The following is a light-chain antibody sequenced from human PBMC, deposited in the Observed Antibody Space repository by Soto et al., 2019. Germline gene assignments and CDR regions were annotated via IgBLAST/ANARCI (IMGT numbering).Light chain of an antibody. CDR2: AAS. V-gene: IGKV1-6*01. CDR1: QGIRND. CDR3: LRDYNHPQP. Sequence: AIQMTQSPSSLSASVGDRVTITCRASQGIRNDLGWYQQKPGKAPKLLIYAASSLQSGLPSRFSGSGSGADLPLTISSLQPEDFATYYFLRDYNHPQPFGQGTKVEIK. J-gene: IGKJ1*01.